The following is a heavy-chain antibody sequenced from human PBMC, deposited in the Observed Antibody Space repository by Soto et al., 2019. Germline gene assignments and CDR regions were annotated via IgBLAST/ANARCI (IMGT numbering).Heavy chain of an antibody. CDR1: GYTFTGHY. J-gene: IGHJ4*02. D-gene: IGHD1-26*01. Sequence: ASVKVSCKASGYTFTGHYIHWVRQAPEQGPEWMGEIGPESGATRYAQRFQGRVTMTRDMSITTVYMELNNLSPDDTAVYYCGRGRSGQIVVFYWGQGTQVTVSS. CDR2: IGPESGAT. V-gene: IGHV1-2*02. CDR3: GRGRSGQIVVFY.